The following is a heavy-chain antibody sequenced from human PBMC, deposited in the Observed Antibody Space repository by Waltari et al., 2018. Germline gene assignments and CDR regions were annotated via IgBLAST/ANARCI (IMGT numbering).Heavy chain of an antibody. CDR3: AVAVAGSGFDP. CDR2: INHSGST. J-gene: IGHJ5*02. D-gene: IGHD6-19*01. CDR1: GGSFSCYY. Sequence: QVQLQQWGAGLLKPSETLSLTCAVYGGSFSCYYWSWIRQPPGKGLEWIGEINHSGSTNYNPSLKSRVTISVDTSKNQFSLKLSSVTAADTAVYYCAVAVAGSGFDPWGQGTLVTVSS. V-gene: IGHV4-34*01.